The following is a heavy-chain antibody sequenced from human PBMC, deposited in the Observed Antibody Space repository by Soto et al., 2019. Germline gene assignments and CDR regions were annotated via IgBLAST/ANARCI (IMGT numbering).Heavy chain of an antibody. V-gene: IGHV3-23*01. Sequence: EVQLLQSGGGLVQPGGSLRLSCAASGFTFTSYSMTWVRQTPGKGLEWVAAVNPGGYSTYYADSVKGRFTISRDNSNKPLYLQMNSLSAEDTAVYYCAKDLRAGSGYDFDYRDQGTLVTVSS. CDR3: AKDLRAGSGYDFDY. J-gene: IGHJ4*02. CDR2: VNPGGYST. D-gene: IGHD5-12*01. CDR1: GFTFTSYS.